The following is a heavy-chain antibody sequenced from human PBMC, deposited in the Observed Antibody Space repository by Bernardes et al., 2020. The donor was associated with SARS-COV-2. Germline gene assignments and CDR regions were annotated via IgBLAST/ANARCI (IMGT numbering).Heavy chain of an antibody. D-gene: IGHD1-26*01. Sequence: GGSLRLSCAASGFTFNNFGMHWVRQAPGKGLEWVAVISYEGSKKYYRDSVKGRFTISRDNSKNTLYLQMNSLRAEDTAVYYCARDSDYYYYGMDVWGQGTTVTVSS. J-gene: IGHJ6*02. CDR2: ISYEGSKK. CDR1: GFTFNNFG. CDR3: ARDSDYYYYGMDV. V-gene: IGHV3-30*03.